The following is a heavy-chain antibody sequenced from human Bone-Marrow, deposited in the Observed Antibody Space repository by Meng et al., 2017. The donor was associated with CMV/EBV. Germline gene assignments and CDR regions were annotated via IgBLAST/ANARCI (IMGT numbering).Heavy chain of an antibody. CDR2: INPSGGST. CDR3: ARFGYCSSTSCLYYFDY. D-gene: IGHD2-2*03. Sequence: ASVKVSCKASGYIFTSYYMHWVRQAPGQGLEWMGIINPSGGSTSYAQKFQGRVTMTRDTSTSTVYMELSSLRSEDTAVYYCARFGYCSSTSCLYYFDYWGQGTLVHRLL. J-gene: IGHJ4*02. CDR1: GYIFTSYY. V-gene: IGHV1-46*01.